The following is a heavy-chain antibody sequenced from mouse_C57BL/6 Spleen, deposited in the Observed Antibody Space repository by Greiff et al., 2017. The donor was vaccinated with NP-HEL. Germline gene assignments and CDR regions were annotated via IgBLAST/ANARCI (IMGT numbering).Heavy chain of an antibody. V-gene: IGHV5-17*01. CDR1: GFTFSDYG. Sequence: EVKVVESGGGLVKPGGSLKLSCAASGFTFSDYGMHWVRQAPEKGLEWVAYISSGSSTIYYADTVKGRFTISRDNAKNTLFLQMTSLRSEDTAMYYCARIYYGYDSHYFDYWGQGTTLTVSS. CDR3: ARIYYGYDSHYFDY. J-gene: IGHJ2*01. CDR2: ISSGSSTI. D-gene: IGHD2-2*01.